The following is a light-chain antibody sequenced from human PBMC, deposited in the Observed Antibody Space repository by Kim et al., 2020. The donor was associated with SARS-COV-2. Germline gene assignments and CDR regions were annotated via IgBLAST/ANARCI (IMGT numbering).Light chain of an antibody. CDR1: QGISSY. V-gene: IGKV1-8*01. CDR3: QQYYSYPIT. Sequence: STGDRVPSTCRASQGISSYLAWYQQKPGKAPKLLIYAASTLQSGVPSRFSGSGSGTDFTLTISCLQSEDFATYYCQQYYSYPITFGQGTRLEIK. CDR2: AAS. J-gene: IGKJ5*01.